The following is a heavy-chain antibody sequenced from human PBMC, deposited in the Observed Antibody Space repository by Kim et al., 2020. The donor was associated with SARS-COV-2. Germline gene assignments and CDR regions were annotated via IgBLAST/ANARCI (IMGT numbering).Heavy chain of an antibody. J-gene: IGHJ5*02. CDR3: ASSGYGSRGWFDP. D-gene: IGHD3-10*01. V-gene: IGHV1-2*02. Sequence: NNTQQFQGRVTMTRDTSISTAYMELGRLRSDDTAVYYCASSGYGSRGWFDPWGQGTLVTVSS.